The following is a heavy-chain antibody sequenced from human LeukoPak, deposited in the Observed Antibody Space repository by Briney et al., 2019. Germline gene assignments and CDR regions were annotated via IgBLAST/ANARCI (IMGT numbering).Heavy chain of an antibody. CDR3: ARIAYDALDSYYYGMDV. V-gene: IGHV4-31*03. CDR1: RGSISSGPYY. CDR2: ITYSGNT. D-gene: IGHD3-3*01. Sequence: SQTLSLTCTVSRGSISSGPYYWIWIRQHPGKGLEWIGYITYSGNTYYYPALNSRVTVSLDTSKTQFSLKLSSVTAADTAVYYCARIAYDALDSYYYGMDVWGQGTTVTVSS. J-gene: IGHJ6*02.